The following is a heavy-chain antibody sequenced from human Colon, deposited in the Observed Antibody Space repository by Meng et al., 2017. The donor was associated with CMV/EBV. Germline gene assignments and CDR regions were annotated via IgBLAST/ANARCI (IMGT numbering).Heavy chain of an antibody. CDR1: STINNTW. V-gene: IGHV4-4*02. J-gene: IGHJ4*02. CDR2: VYHTGSI. D-gene: IGHD3-9*01. Sequence: STINNTWWSWVRQPPGEGLEWIGDVYHTGSINYNPSLQSRVTISVDTSNNQFSLKLRSVTAADTAVYYCARSARYYDILTGSYYFDYWGQGSLVTVSS. CDR3: ARSARYYDILTGSYYFDY.